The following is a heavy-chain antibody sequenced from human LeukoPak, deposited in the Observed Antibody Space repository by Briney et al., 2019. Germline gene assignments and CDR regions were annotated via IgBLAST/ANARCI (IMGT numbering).Heavy chain of an antibody. J-gene: IGHJ4*02. D-gene: IGHD3-22*01. V-gene: IGHV3-23*01. CDR3: AKRGVVIRVILVGFHKEAYYFDS. CDR2: ISDSGGRT. Sequence: GGSLRLSCAVSGITLSNYGMSWVRQAPGKGLEWVAGISDSGGRTNYADSVKGRFTIPRDNPKNTLYLQMNSRRAEDTAVYFCAKRGVVIRVILVGFHKEAYYFDSWGQGALVTVSS. CDR1: GITLSNYG.